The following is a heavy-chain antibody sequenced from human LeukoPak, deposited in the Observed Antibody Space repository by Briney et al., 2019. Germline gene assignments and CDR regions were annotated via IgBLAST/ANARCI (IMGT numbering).Heavy chain of an antibody. D-gene: IGHD6-13*01. V-gene: IGHV5-51*01. Sequence: GESLKISCKGSGYSFSNYWIGWVRQMPGKGLEWMGIIYPGDSEVRYSPSFQGQVTISADKSISTAYLQWSSLQASDTAMYYCARQGYNSTWDRYLAYWGQGTQVTVSS. J-gene: IGHJ4*02. CDR1: GYSFSNYW. CDR2: IYPGDSEV. CDR3: ARQGYNSTWDRYLAY.